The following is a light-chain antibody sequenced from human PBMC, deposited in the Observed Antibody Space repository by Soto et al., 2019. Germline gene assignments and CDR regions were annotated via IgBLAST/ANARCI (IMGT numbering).Light chain of an antibody. Sequence: EVVMTQSPATLSVSPGERATLSCRASRGIGSNLAWYQQKPGQTPRLLIYDTSTRATGVPARFIGSASGTEFTLTITSLQSEDFSIYYCQHYVTWPLAFGGGTRVENK. V-gene: IGKV3-15*01. CDR1: RGIGSN. CDR3: QHYVTWPLA. J-gene: IGKJ4*01. CDR2: DTS.